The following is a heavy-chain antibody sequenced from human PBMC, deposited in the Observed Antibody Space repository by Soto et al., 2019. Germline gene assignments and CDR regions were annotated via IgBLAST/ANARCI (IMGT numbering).Heavy chain of an antibody. D-gene: IGHD6-19*01. J-gene: IGHJ5*02. CDR1: GFSLRTSGVG. CDR2: IYWNDDK. Sequence: SGPTLVNPTQTLTLTCIFSGFSLRTSGVGVGWIRQPPGKALEWLGFIYWNDDKRYSPSLKSRLTVTKDTSKNQVVLTMTNMDPVDTATYYCAKSGSSGWYGWFDPWGQGTLVTVSS. V-gene: IGHV2-5*01. CDR3: AKSGSSGWYGWFDP.